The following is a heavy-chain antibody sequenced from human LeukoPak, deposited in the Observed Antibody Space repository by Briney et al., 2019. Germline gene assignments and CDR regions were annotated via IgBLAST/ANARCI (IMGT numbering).Heavy chain of an antibody. CDR2: INHTGST. Sequence: SETLSLTCAVYGGSFSNYYWSWIRQSPGKGLEWIGEINHTGSTNYNPYLKSRVTISVDTSKNQFSLKLSSVTAADTAVYYCARAARIRFTIFPAPVRSDAFDIGGQGTMVTVSS. J-gene: IGHJ3*02. V-gene: IGHV4-34*01. CDR3: ARAARIRFTIFPAPVRSDAFDI. D-gene: IGHD3-3*01. CDR1: GGSFSNYY.